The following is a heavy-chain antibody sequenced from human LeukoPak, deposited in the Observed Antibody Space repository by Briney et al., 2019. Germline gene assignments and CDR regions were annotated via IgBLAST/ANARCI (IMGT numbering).Heavy chain of an antibody. CDR3: ARYDYNNYVGYYDH. J-gene: IGHJ4*02. D-gene: IGHD4-11*01. Sequence: GGSLRLSCAASGFTFDDYGMSWVRQAPGKGLEWVSGINWNGGTTDYADSVKGRFTISSDNAKNSLYLQMNSLRAEDTALYYCARYDYNNYVGYYDHWGQGTLVTVSS. V-gene: IGHV3-20*04. CDR2: INWNGGTT. CDR1: GFTFDDYG.